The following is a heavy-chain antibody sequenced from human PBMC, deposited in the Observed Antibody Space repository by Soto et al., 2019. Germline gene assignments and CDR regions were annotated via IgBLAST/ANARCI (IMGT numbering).Heavy chain of an antibody. D-gene: IGHD4-17*01. CDR1: GFTFSRYW. CDR3: ASPPTGWDFGADNWFDP. J-gene: IGHJ5*02. Sequence: EVKLVESGGGLVHPGGSLRLSCAASGFTFSRYWMTWVRQAPGKGLEWVANIKQDGSENYYVDSVKGRFTISRDNAKNXXFLQMNRLRVEDTAIYYCASPPTGWDFGADNWFDPWGQGTLVTVSS. CDR2: IKQDGSEN. V-gene: IGHV3-7*01.